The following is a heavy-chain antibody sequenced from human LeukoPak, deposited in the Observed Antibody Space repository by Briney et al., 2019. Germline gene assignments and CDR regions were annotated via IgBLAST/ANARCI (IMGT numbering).Heavy chain of an antibody. V-gene: IGHV4-59*01. CDR1: GGSISSYY. J-gene: IGHJ3*02. D-gene: IGHD1-26*01. CDR3: ARDRRGSSIDAFDI. Sequence: SSETLSLTCTVSGGSISSYYWSWIRQPPGKGLEWIGYIYYSGSTNYNPSLKGRVTISVDTSKNHFSLKLSSVTAADTAVYYCARDRRGSSIDAFDIWGQGTMVTVSS. CDR2: IYYSGST.